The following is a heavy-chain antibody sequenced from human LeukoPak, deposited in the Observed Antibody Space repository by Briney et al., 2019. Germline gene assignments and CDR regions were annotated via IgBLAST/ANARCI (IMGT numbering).Heavy chain of an antibody. D-gene: IGHD6-6*01. CDR1: GGSISSSNW. Sequence: SETLSLTCAVSGGSISSSNWWSWVRQPPGKGLEWIGEIYHSGSTNYNPSLKSRVTISVDKSKNQFSLKLSSVTAADTAVYYCARDVAARPLAYFEYWGQGTLVTVSS. J-gene: IGHJ4*02. V-gene: IGHV4-4*02. CDR3: ARDVAARPLAYFEY. CDR2: IYHSGST.